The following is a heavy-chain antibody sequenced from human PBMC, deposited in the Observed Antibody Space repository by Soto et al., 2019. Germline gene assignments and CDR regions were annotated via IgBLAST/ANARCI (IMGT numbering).Heavy chain of an antibody. Sequence: GGSLRLSCAASGFTFSSYWMSWVRQAPGKGLEWVANIKQDGSEKYYVDSVKGRFTISRDNAKNSLYLQMNSLRAEDTAVYYCARDDYSKGAKYYYYMDVWGKGTTVTVSS. CDR1: GFTFSSYW. V-gene: IGHV3-7*01. D-gene: IGHD4-4*01. J-gene: IGHJ6*03. CDR3: ARDDYSKGAKYYYYMDV. CDR2: IKQDGSEK.